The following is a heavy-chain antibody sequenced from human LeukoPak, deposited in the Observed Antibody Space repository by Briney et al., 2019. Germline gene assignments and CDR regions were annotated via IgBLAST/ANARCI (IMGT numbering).Heavy chain of an antibody. CDR2: IYYSGST. CDR1: GSSISSYY. J-gene: IGHJ4*02. V-gene: IGHV4-59*01. Sequence: SETLSLTCTVSGSSISSYYWSWIRQPPGKGLEWIGYIYYSGSTNFNPSLKSRVTISVDTSKNQFSPKLSSVTAADTAVYYCARRAFYYDSSGIYYFDYWGQGTLVTVSS. D-gene: IGHD3-22*01. CDR3: ARRAFYYDSSGIYYFDY.